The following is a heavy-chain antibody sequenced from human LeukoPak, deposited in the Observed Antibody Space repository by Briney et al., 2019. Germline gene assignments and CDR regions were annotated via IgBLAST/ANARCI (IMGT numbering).Heavy chain of an antibody. Sequence: ASVKVSCKASGYTFTSYDINWVRQATGQGLEWMGWMNPNSGNTGYAQKFQGRVTITRNTSISTAYMVLSSLRSEDTAVYYCARGRRYYYDSSGYDPDFDYWGQGTLVTVSS. J-gene: IGHJ4*02. CDR2: MNPNSGNT. CDR3: ARGRRYYYDSSGYDPDFDY. CDR1: GYTFTSYD. V-gene: IGHV1-8*03. D-gene: IGHD3-22*01.